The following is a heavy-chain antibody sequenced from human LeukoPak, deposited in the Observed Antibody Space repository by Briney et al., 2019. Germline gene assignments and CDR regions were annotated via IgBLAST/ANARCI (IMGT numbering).Heavy chain of an antibody. CDR3: ARAPPPGYYFGY. CDR1: GFTVSSNY. J-gene: IGHJ4*02. Sequence: QPGGSLRLSCAASGFTVSSNYMSWVRQAPGKGLEWVSVIYSSGSTYYADSVKGRFTISRDISKNTLYLQMNSLRGEDTAVYYCARAPPPGYYFGYRGQGILVTVSS. V-gene: IGHV3-53*01. CDR2: IYSSGST.